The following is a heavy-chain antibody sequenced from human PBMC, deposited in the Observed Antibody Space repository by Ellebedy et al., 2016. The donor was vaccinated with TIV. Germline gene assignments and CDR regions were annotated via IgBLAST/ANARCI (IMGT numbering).Heavy chain of an antibody. CDR3: VGFGVFNL. V-gene: IGHV3-7*01. CDR1: GFTFSSYW. Sequence: GESLKISCGASGFTFSSYWMHWVRQAPGKGLEWVAHIKTDGSETYYVDSVKGRFTISRENAKNALFLQMDGLRVDDSAVYYCVGFGVFNLWGQGAPVTVSS. J-gene: IGHJ5*02. CDR2: IKTDGSET. D-gene: IGHD3-3*01.